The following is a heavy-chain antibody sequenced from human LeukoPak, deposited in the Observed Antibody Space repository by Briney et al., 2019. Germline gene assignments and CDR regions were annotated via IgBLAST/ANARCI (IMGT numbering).Heavy chain of an antibody. CDR1: GYTLTELS. D-gene: IGHD3-22*01. CDR2: FDPEDGET. Sequence: ASVKVSCKVSGYTLTELSMHWVRQAPGKGLEWMGGFDPEDGETIYAQKFQGRVTMTEDTSTDTAYMELSSLRSEDTAVYYCATDTRSYDSSGYSTFWYWGQGTLVTVSS. V-gene: IGHV1-24*01. CDR3: ATDTRSYDSSGYSTFWY. J-gene: IGHJ4*02.